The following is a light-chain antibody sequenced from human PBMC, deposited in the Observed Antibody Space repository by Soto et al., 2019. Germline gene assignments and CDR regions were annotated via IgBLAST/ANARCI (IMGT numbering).Light chain of an antibody. V-gene: IGKV3-20*01. CDR1: QSVSSSY. CDR3: QQYGSSPPYT. CDR2: GAS. J-gene: IGKJ2*01. Sequence: EIVLTQSPGTLSLSPGERATLSCRASQSVSSSYLAWYQQKPGQAPRLLIYGASSRATGIPDRFSGSGSATAFTLTISSLVPEDFAVSYCQQYGSSPPYTFGQGTKLEIK.